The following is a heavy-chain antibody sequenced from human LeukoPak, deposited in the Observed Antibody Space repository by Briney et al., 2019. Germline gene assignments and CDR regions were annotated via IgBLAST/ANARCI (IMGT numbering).Heavy chain of an antibody. CDR1: GGSISSHY. J-gene: IGHJ6*03. V-gene: IGHV4-59*11. D-gene: IGHD2-2*01. Sequence: PSETLSLNCTGSGGSISSHYWSWIRQPPGKGLEWIGYIYYSGSTNYNPSLKGRVTISVDTSKNQFPLKLSSVTAADTAVYYCARAAYCGSTSCYDAFYYYMDVWGKGTTVTVSS. CDR3: ARAAYCGSTSCYDAFYYYMDV. CDR2: IYYSGST.